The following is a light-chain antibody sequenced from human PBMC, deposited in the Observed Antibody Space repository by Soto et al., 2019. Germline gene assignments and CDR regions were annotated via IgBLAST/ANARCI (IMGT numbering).Light chain of an antibody. J-gene: IGKJ1*01. CDR3: HQYGSSPAT. Sequence: ELVLTQSPGTLSVSPGERATLSCRASQSVSSNLAWYQQKPGQAPRLLIYGASSRATGIPDRFSGSGSGTDFTLTISRLEPEDFAVYYCHQYGSSPATFGQGTKVDIK. V-gene: IGKV3-20*01. CDR2: GAS. CDR1: QSVSSN.